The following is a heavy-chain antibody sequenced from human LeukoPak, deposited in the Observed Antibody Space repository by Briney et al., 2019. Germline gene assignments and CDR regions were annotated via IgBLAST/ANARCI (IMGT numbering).Heavy chain of an antibody. D-gene: IGHD6-6*01. CDR3: ARPYSSSSADWFDP. CDR1: GYTFTGHY. J-gene: IGHJ5*02. CDR2: MNPNSGNT. V-gene: IGHV1-8*02. Sequence: GASVKVSCKASGYTFTGHYMNWVRQATGQGLEWMGWMNPNSGNTGYAQKFQGRVTMTRNTSISTAYMELSSLRSEDTAVYYCARPYSSSSADWFDPWGQGTLVTVSS.